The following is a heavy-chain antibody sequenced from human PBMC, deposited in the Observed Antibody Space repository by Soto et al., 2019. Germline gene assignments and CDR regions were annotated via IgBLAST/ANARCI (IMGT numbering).Heavy chain of an antibody. J-gene: IGHJ4*02. Sequence: QVQLQESGPGLVKPSQTLSLTCTVSGGSISSGGYYWSWIRQHPGKGLEWIGYNYYSGSTYYNPSLKCRVNISVDTSKNQFSLRLISVAAADTAVYYCARNHSSGWFDYWGQGTLVTVSS. CDR3: ARNHSSGWFDY. CDR2: NYYSGST. D-gene: IGHD6-19*01. CDR1: GGSISSGGYY. V-gene: IGHV4-31*03.